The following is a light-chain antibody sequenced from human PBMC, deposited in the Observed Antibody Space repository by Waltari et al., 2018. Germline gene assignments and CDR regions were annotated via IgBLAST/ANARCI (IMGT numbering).Light chain of an antibody. V-gene: IGLV2-14*01. CDR1: SRDVGFYHY. CDR3: NSYAGSSSWV. J-gene: IGLJ3*02. Sequence: QSALTPPASVSGSPGQSITISCTGTSRDVGFYHYVPWYQQHPGKAPKLMIYDVSERPSGVSNRFSGSKSGNTASLTISGLQAEDEAYYYCNSYAGSSSWVFGGGTKLTVL. CDR2: DVS.